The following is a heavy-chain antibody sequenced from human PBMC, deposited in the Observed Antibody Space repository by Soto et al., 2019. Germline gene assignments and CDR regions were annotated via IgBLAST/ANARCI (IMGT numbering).Heavy chain of an antibody. CDR1: GFTFSSYA. D-gene: IGHD6-6*01. CDR3: AKGELSSSWPGGMDV. V-gene: IGHV3-23*01. Sequence: EVQLLESGGGLVQPGGSLRLSCAASGFTFSSYAMSWVRQAPGKGLEWVSAISGSGGSTYYADSVKGRFTISRDNSKNTLYLLMNSLRAEDTAVYYCAKGELSSSWPGGMDVWGQGTTVTVSS. CDR2: ISGSGGST. J-gene: IGHJ6*02.